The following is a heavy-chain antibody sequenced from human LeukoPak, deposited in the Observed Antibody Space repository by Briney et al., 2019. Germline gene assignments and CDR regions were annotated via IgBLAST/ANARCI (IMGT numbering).Heavy chain of an antibody. D-gene: IGHD6-13*01. Sequence: SETLSLTCTVSGGSISSYYWSWIRRPPGKGLEWIGYIYYSGSTNYNPSLKSRVTISVDTSKNQFSLKLSSVTAADTAVYYCARLYDSSSWYKEDGMDVWGQGTTVTVSS. CDR2: IYYSGST. CDR1: GGSISSYY. CDR3: ARLYDSSSWYKEDGMDV. J-gene: IGHJ6*02. V-gene: IGHV4-59*01.